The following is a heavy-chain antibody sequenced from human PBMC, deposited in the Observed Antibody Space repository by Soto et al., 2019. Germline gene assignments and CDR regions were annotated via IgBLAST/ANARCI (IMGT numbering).Heavy chain of an antibody. V-gene: IGHV3-23*01. CDR1: GFTFSSYA. Sequence: GGSLRLSCAASGFTFSSYAMSWVRQAPGKGLEWVSAISGSGGSTYYADSVKGRFTTSRDNSKNTLYLQMNSLRAEDTAVYYCAKHSHVVVVAATRKNFDYWGQGTLVTVSS. D-gene: IGHD2-15*01. CDR3: AKHSHVVVVAATRKNFDY. J-gene: IGHJ4*02. CDR2: ISGSGGST.